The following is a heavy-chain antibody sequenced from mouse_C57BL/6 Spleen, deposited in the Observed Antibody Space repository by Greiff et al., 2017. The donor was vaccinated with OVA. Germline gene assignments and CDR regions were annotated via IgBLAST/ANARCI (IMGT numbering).Heavy chain of an antibody. CDR2: IHPSGSDT. J-gene: IGHJ2*01. V-gene: IGHV1-74*01. D-gene: IGHD1-1*01. CDR1: GYTFTRYW. Sequence: HVQLQPPWAELVKPGASVKVSCKASGYTFTRYWMHWVKQRPGQGLEWIGRIHPSGSDTNYNQKFKGKATLTVDKSSSTAYMQLSSLTSEDSAVNYCAIPYGSSPRDYWGQGTTLTVSS. CDR3: AIPYGSSPRDY.